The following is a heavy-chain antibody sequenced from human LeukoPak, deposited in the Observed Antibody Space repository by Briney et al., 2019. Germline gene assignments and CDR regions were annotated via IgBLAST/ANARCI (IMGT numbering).Heavy chain of an antibody. CDR3: ARDSYYYDSSGYKTHDAFDI. CDR1: GFTVSSNY. V-gene: IGHV3-66*02. CDR2: IYSGGST. Sequence: AGGSLRLSCAASGFTVSSNYMSWVRQAPGKGLEWVSVIYSGGSTYYADSVKGRFTISRDNSKNTLYLQMNSLRAEDTAVYYCARDSYYYDSSGYKTHDAFDIWGQGTMVTVSS. D-gene: IGHD3-22*01. J-gene: IGHJ3*02.